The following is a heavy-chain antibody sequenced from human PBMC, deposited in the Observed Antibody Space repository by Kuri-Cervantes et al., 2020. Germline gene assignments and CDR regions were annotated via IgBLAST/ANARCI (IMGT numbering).Heavy chain of an antibody. V-gene: IGHV4-61*01. Sequence: SETLSLTCTVSGGSVSSGSYYWSWIRQPPGKGLEWIGYIYYSGSTNYNPSLKSRVTISVDTSMNQFSLKLSSVTAADTAVYYCARHHWYSSGWYPNWFDPWGQGTLVTVSS. CDR2: IYYSGST. D-gene: IGHD6-19*01. CDR1: GGSVSSGSYY. J-gene: IGHJ5*02. CDR3: ARHHWYSSGWYPNWFDP.